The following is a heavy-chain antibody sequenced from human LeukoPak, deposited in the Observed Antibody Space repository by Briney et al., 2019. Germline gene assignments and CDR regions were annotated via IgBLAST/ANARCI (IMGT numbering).Heavy chain of an antibody. D-gene: IGHD5-18*01. CDR2: IYSGGST. Sequence: GGSLRLSCAASGFTFSDYYMSWIRQAPGKGLEWVSVIYSGGSTYYADSVKGRFTISRDNSKNTLYLQMNSLRAEDTAVYYCARAVDAAMVTYVDYYYYYMDVWGKGTTVTVSS. V-gene: IGHV3-53*01. CDR1: GFTFSDYY. CDR3: ARAVDAAMVTYVDYYYYYMDV. J-gene: IGHJ6*03.